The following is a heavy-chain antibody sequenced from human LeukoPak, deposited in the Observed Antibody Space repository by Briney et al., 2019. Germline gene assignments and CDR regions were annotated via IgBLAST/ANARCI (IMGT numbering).Heavy chain of an antibody. D-gene: IGHD3-22*01. CDR2: IKSKADGGTT. V-gene: IGHV3-15*01. J-gene: IGHJ4*02. Sequence: GGSLRLSCAASGFTFINAWMSWVRQTPGKGLEWVGRIKSKADGGTTDYAAPVKGRFTISRDDSKNTLYLQMNSLKTEDTAVYTCTTGIVVGNDFWGQGTLVTVSS. CDR1: GFTFINAW. CDR3: TTGIVVGNDF.